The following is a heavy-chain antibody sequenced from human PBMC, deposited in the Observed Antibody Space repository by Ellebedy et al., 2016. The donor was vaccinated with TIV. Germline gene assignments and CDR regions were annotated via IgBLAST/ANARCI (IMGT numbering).Heavy chain of an antibody. J-gene: IGHJ4*02. CDR3: ARDRGDRWLGFGC. CDR1: GFTVSSSY. D-gene: IGHD6-19*01. Sequence: PGGSLRLSCAASGFTVSSSYMTWVRQAPGKGLEWVSVLYSGGSTNYADSVKGRFTISRDNSKNTLYLQMNSLKAEDTAVYYCARDRGDRWLGFGCWGQGTLVTVSS. CDR2: LYSGGST. V-gene: IGHV3-53*01.